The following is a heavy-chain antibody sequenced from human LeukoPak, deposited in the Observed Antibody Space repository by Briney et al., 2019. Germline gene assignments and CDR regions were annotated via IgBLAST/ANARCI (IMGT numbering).Heavy chain of an antibody. V-gene: IGHV1-3*01. Sequence: ASVKVSCKASGYTFTSYAMHWVRQAPGQRLEWMGWINAGNGNTKYSQKFQGRVTITRDTSASTAYMELSSLRSEDTAVYYCATDSIAAAGTGFDYWGQGTLVTVSS. CDR2: INAGNGNT. J-gene: IGHJ4*02. CDR1: GYTFTSYA. CDR3: ATDSIAAAGTGFDY. D-gene: IGHD6-13*01.